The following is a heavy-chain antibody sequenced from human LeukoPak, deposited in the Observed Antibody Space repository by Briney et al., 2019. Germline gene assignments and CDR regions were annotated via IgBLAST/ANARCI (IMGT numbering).Heavy chain of an antibody. D-gene: IGHD3-3*01. Sequence: SETLSLTCTVSGYSISSGYYWGWIRHPPGKGLEWIGSIYHSGSTYYNPSLKSRVTISVDTSKNQFSLKLSSVTAADTAVYYCAREGNYDFCSGYYSFHYWGQGTLVTVSS. CDR2: IYHSGST. J-gene: IGHJ4*02. V-gene: IGHV4-38-2*02. CDR3: AREGNYDFCSGYYSFHY. CDR1: GYSISSGYY.